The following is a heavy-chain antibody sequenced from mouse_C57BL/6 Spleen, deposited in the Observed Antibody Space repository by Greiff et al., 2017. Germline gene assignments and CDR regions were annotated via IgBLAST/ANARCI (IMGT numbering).Heavy chain of an antibody. V-gene: IGHV14-1*01. CDR1: GFNIKDYY. Sequence: EVQRVESGAELVRPGASVKLSCTASGFNIKDYYMHWVKQRPEQGLEWIGRIDPEGGDTEYAPKFQGNATMTADTSSNTAYLQLSSLTSEDTAVYYCTTGLRRQIDFDYWGQGTTLTVSS. D-gene: IGHD2-4*01. J-gene: IGHJ2*01. CDR2: IDPEGGDT. CDR3: TTGLRRQIDFDY.